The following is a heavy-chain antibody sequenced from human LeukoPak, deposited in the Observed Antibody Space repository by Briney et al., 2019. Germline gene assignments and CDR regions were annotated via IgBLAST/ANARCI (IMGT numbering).Heavy chain of an antibody. D-gene: IGHD1-20*01. CDR3: ARRHNWNYIDY. J-gene: IGHJ4*02. Sequence: SETLSLTCTVSGGSISSDGYYWSWIRQHPGKGLEWIGYIYYSGSTYYNPSLKSRVTISVDTSKNQFSLKLSSVTAADTAVYYCARRHNWNYIDYWGQGTLVTVSS. V-gene: IGHV4-31*03. CDR1: GGSISSDGYY. CDR2: IYYSGST.